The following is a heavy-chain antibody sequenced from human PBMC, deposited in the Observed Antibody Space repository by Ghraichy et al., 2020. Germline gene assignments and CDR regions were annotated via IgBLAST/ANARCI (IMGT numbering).Heavy chain of an antibody. CDR3: ARAAGIAVAGIAGGFDY. CDR1: GGTFSSYA. J-gene: IGHJ4*02. D-gene: IGHD6-19*01. CDR2: IIPIFGTA. V-gene: IGHV1-69*13. Sequence: SVKVSCKASGGTFSSYAISWVRQAPGQGLEWMGGIIPIFGTANYAQKFQGRVTITADESTSTAYMELSSLRSEDTAVYYCARAAGIAVAGIAGGFDYWGQGTLVTVSS.